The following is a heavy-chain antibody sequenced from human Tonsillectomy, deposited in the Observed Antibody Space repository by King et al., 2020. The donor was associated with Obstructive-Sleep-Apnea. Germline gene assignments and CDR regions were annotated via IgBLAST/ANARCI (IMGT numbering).Heavy chain of an antibody. CDR2: VSYDGSNK. CDR3: ARVIKDYGDYRYPLGGMDV. Sequence: HVQLVESGGGVVQPGRSLRLSCAASGFTLSSYAMHWVRQAPGKGLEWVAVVSYDGSNKYNADAVKGRFSISRDNSESTLYLQMNSLRTEDTAVYYCARVIKDYGDYRYPLGGMDVWGQGTTVTVSS. D-gene: IGHD4-17*01. V-gene: IGHV3-30-3*01. CDR1: GFTLSSYA. J-gene: IGHJ6*02.